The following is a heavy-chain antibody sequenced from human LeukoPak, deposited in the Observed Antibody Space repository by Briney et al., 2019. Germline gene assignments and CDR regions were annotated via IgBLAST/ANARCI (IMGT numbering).Heavy chain of an antibody. CDR2: IIPIFGTA. V-gene: IGHV1-69*05. J-gene: IGHJ6*03. D-gene: IGHD3-22*01. CDR3: ARTMIAKYYYYYYMDV. Sequence: SVKVSCKASGGTFSSYAISWVRQAPGQGPEWMGGIIPIFGTANYAQKFQGRVTITTDESTSTAYMELSSLRSEDTAVYYCARTMIAKYYYYYYMDVWGKGTTVTVSS. CDR1: GGTFSSYA.